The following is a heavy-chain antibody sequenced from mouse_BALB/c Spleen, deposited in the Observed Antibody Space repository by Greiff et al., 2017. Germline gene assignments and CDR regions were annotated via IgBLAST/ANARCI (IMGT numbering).Heavy chain of an antibody. CDR3: ARRDYRYDRGFDY. Sequence: VHVKQSGPELVKPGASVKMSCKASGYTFTSYVMHWVKQKPGQGLEWIGYINPYNDGTKYNEKFKGKATLTSDKSSSTAYMELSSLTSEDSAVYYCARRDYRYDRGFDYWGQGTTLTVSS. CDR1: GYTFTSYV. D-gene: IGHD2-14*01. J-gene: IGHJ2*01. V-gene: IGHV1-14*01. CDR2: INPYNDGT.